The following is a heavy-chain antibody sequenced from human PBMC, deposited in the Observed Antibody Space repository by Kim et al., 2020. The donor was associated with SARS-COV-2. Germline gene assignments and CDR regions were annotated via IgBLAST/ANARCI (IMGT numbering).Heavy chain of an antibody. V-gene: IGHV3-30*18. D-gene: IGHD4-17*01. J-gene: IGHJ4*02. CDR2: ISYDGSNK. Sequence: GGSLRLSCAASGFTFSSYGMHWVRQAPGKGLEWVAVISYDGSNKYYADSVKGRFTISSDNSKNTLYLQMNSLRAEDTAVYYCAKPAYCDYYFDYWGQGTLVTVSS. CDR1: GFTFSSYG. CDR3: AKPAYCDYYFDY.